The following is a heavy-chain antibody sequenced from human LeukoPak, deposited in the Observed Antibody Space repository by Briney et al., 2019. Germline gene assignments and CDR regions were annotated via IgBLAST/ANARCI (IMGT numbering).Heavy chain of an antibody. CDR3: ARGGHWLDP. V-gene: IGHV3-7*01. CDR2: IKGDGSEK. CDR1: GSTFSINW. Sequence: PGGSLRLSCAASGSTFSINWMSWVRQAPGKGLEWVANIKGDGSEKYYGDSVKGRFTISRDNAKNSLFLQMNSLRAEDTAVYFCARGGHWLDPWGQGTMVTVSP. J-gene: IGHJ5*02.